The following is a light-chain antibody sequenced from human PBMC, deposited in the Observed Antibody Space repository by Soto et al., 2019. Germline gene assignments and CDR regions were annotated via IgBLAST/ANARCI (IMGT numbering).Light chain of an antibody. CDR3: QQYDRSPTWT. J-gene: IGKJ1*01. Sequence: EIVLTQSPGTLSLSPGERATLSCRASQSLTGSYLAWYQQKPGQAPRLLIFGASNRATGTPDRFSGSGSGTDFTLTISRLEPEDFAVYYCQQYDRSPTWTFGQGTKVDIK. CDR2: GAS. CDR1: QSLTGSY. V-gene: IGKV3-20*01.